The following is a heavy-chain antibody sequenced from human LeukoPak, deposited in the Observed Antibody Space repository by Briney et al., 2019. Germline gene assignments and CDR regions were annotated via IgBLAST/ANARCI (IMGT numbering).Heavy chain of an antibody. V-gene: IGHV3-21*01. CDR3: ARDPYSGYANWYFDL. CDR1: GFTFSSYS. J-gene: IGHJ2*01. Sequence: GGSLRLSCAASGFTFSSYSMNWVRQAPGKGLEWVSSISSSSSYIYYADSVKGRFTISRDNAKNSLYLQMNSLRAEDTAVYYCARDPYSGYANWYFDLWGRGTLVTVFS. D-gene: IGHD5-12*01. CDR2: ISSSSSYI.